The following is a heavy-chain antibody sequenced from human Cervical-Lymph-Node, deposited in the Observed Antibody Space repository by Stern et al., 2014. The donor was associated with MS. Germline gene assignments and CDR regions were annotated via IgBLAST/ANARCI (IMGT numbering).Heavy chain of an antibody. CDR2: IYWDDNK. J-gene: IGHJ4*02. CDR1: GFSLSTSGVG. V-gene: IGHV2-5*02. Sequence: ESGPTLVKPTQTLPLTCTFSGFSLSTSGVGVGWIRQPPGKALEWLAPIYWDDNKRYSPSLESRLTITKDTSKNLVFLTMTNMDPVDTATYYCAHLTTATALDYWGQGTLVTVSS. CDR3: AHLTTATALDY. D-gene: IGHD1-1*01.